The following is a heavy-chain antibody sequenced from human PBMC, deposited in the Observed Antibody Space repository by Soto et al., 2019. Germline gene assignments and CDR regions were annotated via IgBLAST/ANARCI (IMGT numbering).Heavy chain of an antibody. J-gene: IGHJ4*02. D-gene: IGHD2-15*01. CDR3: AWSAAAVVPYYFDY. CDR1: VGSISSGGYY. Sequence: TLSVSCTVSVGSISSGGYYWSWILQHPGKGLEWIGYIYYIGSTYYNPSLKSRVTISVDTSKNQFSLKLSSVTAADTAVYYCAWSAAAVVPYYFDYWGQGTLVTVSS. V-gene: IGHV4-31*03. CDR2: IYYIGST.